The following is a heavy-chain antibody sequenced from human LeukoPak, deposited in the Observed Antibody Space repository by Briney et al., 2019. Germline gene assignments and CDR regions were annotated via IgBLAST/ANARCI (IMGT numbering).Heavy chain of an antibody. CDR1: DGSISSHY. J-gene: IGHJ4*02. CDR3: ARGRGSASYYGSKVVYVDY. V-gene: IGHV4-59*11. Sequence: SETLSLTCSVSDGSISSHYWSWIRQPPGKGLEWIGYIYTTRSTNYNPSLKSRVVISIDTSKNQFSLKMTYVTAADTALYYCARGRGSASYYGSKVVYVDYWGQGTPVTVSS. CDR2: IYTTRST. D-gene: IGHD1-26*01.